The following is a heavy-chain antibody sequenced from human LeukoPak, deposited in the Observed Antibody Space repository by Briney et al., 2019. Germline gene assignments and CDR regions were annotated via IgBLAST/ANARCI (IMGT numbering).Heavy chain of an antibody. CDR2: IYYSGST. Sequence: SETLSLTCTVSGGSISSSSYYWGWIRQPPGKGLEWIGSIYYSGSTYYNPSLKSRVTISVDTSKNQFSLKLSSVTAADTAVYYCARWAYCSSTSCYGRYYYYYMDVWGKGTTVTVSS. CDR1: GGSISSSSYY. CDR3: ARWAYCSSTSCYGRYYYYYMDV. V-gene: IGHV4-39*01. J-gene: IGHJ6*03. D-gene: IGHD2-2*01.